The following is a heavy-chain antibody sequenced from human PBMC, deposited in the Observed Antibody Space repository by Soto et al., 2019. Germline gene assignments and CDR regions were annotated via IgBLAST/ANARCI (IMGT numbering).Heavy chain of an antibody. J-gene: IGHJ5*02. V-gene: IGHV3-21*01. CDR1: GFTFSSYS. CDR2: ISSSSSYI. D-gene: IGHD6-19*01. Sequence: EVQLVESGGGLVKPGGSLRLSCAASGFTFSSYSMNWVRQAPGKGLEWVSSISSSSSYIYYADSVKGRFTISRDNAKNSLYLQMNSLRAEDTAVYYCARDRGEIAVADMEFPPAAFDPWGQGTLVTVSS. CDR3: ARDRGEIAVADMEFPPAAFDP.